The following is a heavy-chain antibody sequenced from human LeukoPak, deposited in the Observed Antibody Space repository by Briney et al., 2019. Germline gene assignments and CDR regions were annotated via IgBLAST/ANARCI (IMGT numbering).Heavy chain of an antibody. CDR1: GFTFSSYE. CDR2: ISSSGSTI. V-gene: IGHV3-48*03. J-gene: IGHJ4*02. Sequence: PGGSLGLSCAASGFTFSSYEMNWVRQAPGKGLEWVSYISSSGSTIYYADSVKGRFTISRDNAKNSLYLLMNSLRAEDTAVYYCARDYFGMSDYWGQGTLVTVSS. CDR3: ARDYFGMSDY. D-gene: IGHD3-9*01.